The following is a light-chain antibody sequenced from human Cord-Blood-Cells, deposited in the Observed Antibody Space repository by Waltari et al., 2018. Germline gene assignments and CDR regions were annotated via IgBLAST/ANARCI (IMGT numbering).Light chain of an antibody. CDR3: QVWDSSSDHYV. CDR2: YDS. Sequence: SYVLTQPPSVSVAPGKTARITCGGKNIERNNVHWYQQKTGQAPLLVIYYDSDRPSGIPERFSGSNSGNTATLTISRVEAGDEADYYCQVWDSSSDHYVFGTGTKVTVL. V-gene: IGLV3-21*04. J-gene: IGLJ1*01. CDR1: NIERNN.